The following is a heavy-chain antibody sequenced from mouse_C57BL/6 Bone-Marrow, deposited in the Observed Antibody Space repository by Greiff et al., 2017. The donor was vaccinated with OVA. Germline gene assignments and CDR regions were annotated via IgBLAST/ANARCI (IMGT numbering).Heavy chain of an antibody. CDR3: ARPLYYGNYDY. V-gene: IGHV1-82*01. Sequence: QVQLQQSGPELVKPGASVKISCKASGYAFSSSWMNWVKQRPGTGLEWIGRIYPGDGDTNYNGKFKGKATLTADKSSSTAYMQLSSLTSEDSAVYFCARPLYYGNYDYWGQGTTLTVSS. CDR2: IYPGDGDT. CDR1: GYAFSSSW. J-gene: IGHJ2*01. D-gene: IGHD2-1*01.